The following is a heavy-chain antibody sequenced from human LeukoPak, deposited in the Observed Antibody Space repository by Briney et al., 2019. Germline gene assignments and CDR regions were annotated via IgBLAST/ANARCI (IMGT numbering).Heavy chain of an antibody. Sequence: GGSLRLSCAASGFTFSSYGMHWVRQAPGKGLEWVAVIWYDGSNKYYADSVKGRFTISRDNSKNTLYLQMNSLRAEDTAVYYCAKDPAAAGPPHFDYWGQGTLVTVSS. CDR2: IWYDGSNK. CDR1: GFTFSSYG. D-gene: IGHD6-13*01. V-gene: IGHV3-30*02. J-gene: IGHJ4*02. CDR3: AKDPAAAGPPHFDY.